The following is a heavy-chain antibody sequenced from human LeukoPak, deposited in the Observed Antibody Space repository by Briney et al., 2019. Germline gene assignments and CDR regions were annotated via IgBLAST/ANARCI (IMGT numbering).Heavy chain of an antibody. J-gene: IGHJ5*02. CDR3: ARDLGYSGFDWAP. Sequence: SETLSLTCTVSGYSISSGYYWGWIRPPPGKRLEWVGSISSSGNTYYNPTLKSRVTISVGTSKNLFSLNLTSVTAADAAVYYCARDLGYSGFDWAPWGQGTLVTVSS. CDR1: GYSISSGYY. V-gene: IGHV4-38-2*02. CDR2: ISSSGNT. D-gene: IGHD5-12*01.